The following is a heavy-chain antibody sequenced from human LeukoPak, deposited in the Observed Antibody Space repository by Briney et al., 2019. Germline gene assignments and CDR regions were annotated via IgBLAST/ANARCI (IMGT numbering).Heavy chain of an antibody. J-gene: IGHJ4*02. CDR1: GYTLTGHY. CDR2: INPNSGGT. D-gene: IGHD1-20*01. Sequence: GASVKVSCKASGYTLTGHYIHWVRQAPGQGLDYMGWINPNSGGTNYAQKFQGRVTMTRDTSINTAYMELSSLKSDDTAVYYCARAFSITGTALFGYWGQGTLVTVSS. V-gene: IGHV1-2*02. CDR3: ARAFSITGTALFGY.